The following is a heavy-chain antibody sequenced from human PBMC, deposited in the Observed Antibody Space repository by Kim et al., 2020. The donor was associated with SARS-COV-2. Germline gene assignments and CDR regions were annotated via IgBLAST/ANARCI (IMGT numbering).Heavy chain of an antibody. J-gene: IGHJ4*02. CDR3: ARDRDDGYVPNSFDY. Sequence: NPSLQSRVTISIDTSKNLFSLKLRSVTAADTAVYYCARDRDDGYVPNSFDYWGQGTLVTVSA. D-gene: IGHD5-12*01. V-gene: IGHV4-39*07.